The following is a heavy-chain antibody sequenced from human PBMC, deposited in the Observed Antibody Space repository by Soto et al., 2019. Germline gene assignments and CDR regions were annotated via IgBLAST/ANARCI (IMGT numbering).Heavy chain of an antibody. CDR3: ARDFYSNYDYYYYGMDV. J-gene: IGHJ6*02. CDR2: IIPIFGTA. Sequence: ASVKVSCKASGGTFRSYAISWVRQAPGQGLEWMGGIIPIFGTANYAQKFQGRVTITADKSTSTAYMELSSLRSEDTAVYYCARDFYSNYDYYYYGMDVWGQGTTVTVSS. CDR1: GGTFRSYA. D-gene: IGHD4-4*01. V-gene: IGHV1-69*06.